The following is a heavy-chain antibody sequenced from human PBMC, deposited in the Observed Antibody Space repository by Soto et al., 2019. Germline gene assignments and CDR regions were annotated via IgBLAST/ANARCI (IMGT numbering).Heavy chain of an antibody. Sequence: PGGSLRLSCAASGFTFSSYGMHWVRQAPGKGLEWVAVIWYDGSNKYYADSVKGRFTISRDNSKNTLYLQMNSLRAEDTAVYYCARDRSSGWSVWFDPWGQGTLVTVSS. CDR1: GFTFSSYG. D-gene: IGHD6-19*01. CDR3: ARDRSSGWSVWFDP. V-gene: IGHV3-33*01. CDR2: IWYDGSNK. J-gene: IGHJ5*02.